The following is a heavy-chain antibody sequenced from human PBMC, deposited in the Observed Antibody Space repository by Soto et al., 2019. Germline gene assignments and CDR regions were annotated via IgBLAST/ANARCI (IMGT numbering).Heavy chain of an antibody. D-gene: IGHD2-2*01. CDR3: ARAAGYCSTTSCFASFYGLDP. Sequence: ASVKVSCKASGYTFTSYGFSWVRQAPGQGLEWMGWISGYNGNTNYARKFQGRVNMTTDKSTSTAYMELRRLRSDDTAVYFCARAAGYCSTTSCFASFYGLDPWGQGTLVTVSS. J-gene: IGHJ5*02. CDR1: GYTFTSYG. CDR2: ISGYNGNT. V-gene: IGHV1-18*04.